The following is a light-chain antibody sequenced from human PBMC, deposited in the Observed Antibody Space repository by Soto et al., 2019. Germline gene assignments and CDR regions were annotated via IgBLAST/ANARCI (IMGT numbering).Light chain of an antibody. J-gene: IGKJ1*01. CDR1: QSVADHY. CDR2: AAS. CDR3: QQYGHSPRT. V-gene: IGKV3-20*01. Sequence: DIVLTQSPGTLSLSPGERATLSCRARQSVADHYLAWYQQKPGQAPRLLIYAASRRATGIPDTFSGSGSGTDFTLTITRLEPEDFALYYCQQYGHSPRTFGQGTRVEIK.